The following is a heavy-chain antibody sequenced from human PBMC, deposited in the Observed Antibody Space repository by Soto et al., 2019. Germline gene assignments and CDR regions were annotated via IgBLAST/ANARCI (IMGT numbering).Heavy chain of an antibody. CDR3: ARDRSGWVGELFYYYYMDV. CDR2: ISAYNGNT. D-gene: IGHD3-10*01. Sequence: ASVKVSCKASGYTFTSYGISWVRQAPGQGLEWMGWISAYNGNTNYAQKLQGRVTMTTDTSTSTAYMELRSLRSDDTAVYYCARDRSGWVGELFYYYYMDVWGKGTTVTVSS. V-gene: IGHV1-18*01. CDR1: GYTFTSYG. J-gene: IGHJ6*03.